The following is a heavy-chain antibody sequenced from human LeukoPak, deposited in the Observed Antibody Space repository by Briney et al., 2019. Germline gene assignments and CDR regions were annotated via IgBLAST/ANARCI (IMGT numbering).Heavy chain of an antibody. CDR2: VNGDGGST. D-gene: IGHD5-18*01. Sequence: GGSLRLSCAASGFSFDDYAMHWVRQAPEKGLEWVGLVNGDGGSTDYTDSVKGRFTISRDNSKNSLYLQMNGLRTEDTAVYYCAKDFGHSYGTFDYWGQGALVTVSS. V-gene: IGHV3-43*02. CDR3: AKDFGHSYGTFDY. J-gene: IGHJ4*02. CDR1: GFSFDDYA.